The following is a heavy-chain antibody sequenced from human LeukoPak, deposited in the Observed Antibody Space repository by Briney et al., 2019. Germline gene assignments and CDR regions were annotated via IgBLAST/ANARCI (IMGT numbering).Heavy chain of an antibody. CDR1: GGSISSGDYY. D-gene: IGHD3-22*01. CDR2: MYYSGST. CDR3: ARPYYYDSRIDP. J-gene: IGHJ5*02. V-gene: IGHV4-30-4*01. Sequence: SETLSLTCTVSGGSISSGDYYWSWIPQPPGKGLEWIAYMYYSGSTYYNPSLKSRVTMSADTSKNQLSLKLSSVTAADTAVYYCARPYYYDSRIDPWGQGILVTVSS.